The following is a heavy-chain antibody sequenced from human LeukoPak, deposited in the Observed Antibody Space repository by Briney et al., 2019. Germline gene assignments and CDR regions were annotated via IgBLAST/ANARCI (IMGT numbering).Heavy chain of an antibody. CDR1: GLTFSSHW. CDR2: ITNDGSST. J-gene: IGHJ4*02. Sequence: GGSLRLSCAASGLTFSSHWMHWVRQAPGKGLVWVSRITNDGSSTTYADSVKGRFTISRDNAKNMLYLQLNSLRGEDTAIYYCTKDSSGDYYTSDSWGQGTLVTVSS. CDR3: TKDSSGDYYTSDS. D-gene: IGHD4-17*01. V-gene: IGHV3-74*01.